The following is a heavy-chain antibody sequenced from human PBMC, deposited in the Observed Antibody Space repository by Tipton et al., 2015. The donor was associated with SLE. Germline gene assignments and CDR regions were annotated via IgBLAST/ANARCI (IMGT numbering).Heavy chain of an antibody. CDR2: IYYSGST. CDR3: ARACYDFWSGAPYFDY. CDR1: GGSISSSSYY. J-gene: IGHJ4*02. D-gene: IGHD3-3*01. Sequence: TLSLTCTVSGGSISSSSYYWGWIRQPPGKGLEWIGSIYYSGSTYYNPSLKSRVTISVDTSKNQFSLKLSSVTAADTAVYYCARACYDFWSGAPYFDYWGQGTLVTVSS. V-gene: IGHV4-39*01.